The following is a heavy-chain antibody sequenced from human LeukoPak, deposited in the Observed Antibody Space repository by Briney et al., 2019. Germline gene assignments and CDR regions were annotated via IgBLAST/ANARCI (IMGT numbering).Heavy chain of an antibody. CDR2: ISGSGGST. V-gene: IGHV3-23*01. J-gene: IGHJ1*01. D-gene: IGHD3-22*01. Sequence: TFXXXAMSWVRQXPGKGLEWVSAISGSGGSTYYADSVKGRFTISRDNSKNTLYLQMNSLRAEDTAVYYCAKEDDSSGYYYLPHWGQGTLVTVSS. CDR1: TFXXXA. CDR3: AKEDDSSGYYYLPH.